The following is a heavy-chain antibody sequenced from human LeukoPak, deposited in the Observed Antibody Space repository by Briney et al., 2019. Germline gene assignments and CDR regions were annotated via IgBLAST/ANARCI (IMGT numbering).Heavy chain of an antibody. D-gene: IGHD6-13*01. J-gene: IGHJ5*02. CDR2: INPNSGGT. V-gene: IGHV1-2*02. CDR1: GYTFTGYY. CDR3: ARDMLAAADTS. Sequence: ASVKVSYKASGYTFTGYYIHWVRQAPGEGLEWMGWINPNSGGTNYAQKFQGRVTMTRDTSISTAYLELSRLRSDDTAVYYCARDMLAAADTSWGQGTLVTVSS.